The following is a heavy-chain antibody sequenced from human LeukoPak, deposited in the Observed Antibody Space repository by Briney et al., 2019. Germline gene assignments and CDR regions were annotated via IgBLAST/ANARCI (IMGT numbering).Heavy chain of an antibody. CDR1: GGSISSSSYY. CDR3: AGPTVWGQTFDY. CDR2: IYYSGST. D-gene: IGHD4-17*01. J-gene: IGHJ4*02. V-gene: IGHV4-39*07. Sequence: SETLSLTCTVSGGSISSSSYYWGWIRQPPGKGLEWIGSIYYSGSTYYNPFLKSRVTISVDTSKNQFSLKLSSVTAADTAVYYCAGPTVWGQTFDYRGQGTLVTVSS.